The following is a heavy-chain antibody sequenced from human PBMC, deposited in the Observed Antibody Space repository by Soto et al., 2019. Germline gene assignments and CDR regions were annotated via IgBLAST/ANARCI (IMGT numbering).Heavy chain of an antibody. CDR3: TTDLEQQLVLGSYYYGMDV. CDR2: IKSKTDGGTT. V-gene: IGHV3-15*07. J-gene: IGHJ6*02. CDR1: GFTFSNAW. D-gene: IGHD6-13*01. Sequence: GGSLRLSCAASGFTFSNAWMNWVRQAPGKGLEWVGRIKSKTDGGTTDYAAPVKGRFTISRDDSKNTLYLQMNSLKTEDTAVYYCTTDLEQQLVLGSYYYGMDVWGQGTTVTVSS.